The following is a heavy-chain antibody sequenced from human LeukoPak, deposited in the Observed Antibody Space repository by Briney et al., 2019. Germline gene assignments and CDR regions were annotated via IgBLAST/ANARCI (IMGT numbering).Heavy chain of an antibody. D-gene: IGHD1-7*01. Sequence: SETLSLTCTVSGGSISSYYWSWLRQPPGKGLEWIGYIYYSGSTNYNPSLKSRVTISVDTSKNQFSLKLSSVTAADTAVYYCARGNGTTFYGMDVWGQGTTVTVSS. V-gene: IGHV4-59*01. CDR1: GGSISSYY. CDR3: ARGNGTTFYGMDV. J-gene: IGHJ6*02. CDR2: IYYSGST.